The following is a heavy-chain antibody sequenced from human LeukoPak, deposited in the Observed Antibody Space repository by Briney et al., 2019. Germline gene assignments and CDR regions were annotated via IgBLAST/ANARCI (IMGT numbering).Heavy chain of an antibody. CDR3: GRIVNDILTGYYPAFCDP. J-gene: IGHJ5*02. CDR1: GFTFSGCY. D-gene: IGHD3-9*01. CDR2: ISGSSSST. Sequence: PGGSLRLSCAASGFTFSGCYMSWIRQAPGKGLEWISYISGSSSSTNYADPVKGRFTISRDNDKNSLYLQMHRLRAEDTAVYYRGRIVNDILTGYYPAFCDPWGEGTLVTVSS. V-gene: IGHV3-11*03.